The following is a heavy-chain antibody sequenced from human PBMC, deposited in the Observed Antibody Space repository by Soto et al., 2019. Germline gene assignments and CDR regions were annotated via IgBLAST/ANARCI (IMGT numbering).Heavy chain of an antibody. D-gene: IGHD6-13*01. CDR2: INHSGST. J-gene: IGHJ6*02. V-gene: IGHV4-34*01. CDR3: ARDKFGGDSSSWYGRAHYYYYGMDV. Sequence: PSETLSLTCAVYGGSFSGYYWSWIRQPPGKGLEWIGEINHSGSTNYSPSLKSRVTISVDTSKNQFSLKLSSVTAADTAVYYCARDKFGGDSSSWYGRAHYYYYGMDVWGQGTTVTVSS. CDR1: GGSFSGYY.